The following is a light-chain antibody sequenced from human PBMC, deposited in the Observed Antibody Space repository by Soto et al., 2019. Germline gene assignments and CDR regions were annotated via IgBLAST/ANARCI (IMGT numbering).Light chain of an antibody. CDR3: QQRRNWPPGIT. CDR1: QSVSSSY. Sequence: LVLTQSPGTLSLSPGERATLSCRASQSVSSSYLAWYQQKPGQAPRLLIYGASSRATGIPDRFSGSGSGTDFTLTISRLEPEDFAVYYCQQRRNWPPGITFGQGTRLEI. CDR2: GAS. J-gene: IGKJ5*01. V-gene: IGKV3D-20*02.